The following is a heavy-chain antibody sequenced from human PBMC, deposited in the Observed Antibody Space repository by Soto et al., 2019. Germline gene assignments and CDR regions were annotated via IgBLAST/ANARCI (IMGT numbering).Heavy chain of an antibody. V-gene: IGHV4-59*01. J-gene: IGHJ4*02. CDR3: ARDVAVAGLDY. D-gene: IGHD6-19*01. CDR1: GGSISSYY. CDR2: IYYSGST. Sequence: PSETLSLTCTVSGGSISSYYWSWIRQPPGKGLEWIGYIYYSGSTNYNPSLKSRVTISVDTSKNQFSLKLSSVTAADTAVYYCARDVAVAGLDYWGQGTLVTGSS.